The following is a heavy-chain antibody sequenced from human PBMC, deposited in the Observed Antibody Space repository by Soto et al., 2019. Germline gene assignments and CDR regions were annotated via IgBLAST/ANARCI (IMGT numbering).Heavy chain of an antibody. V-gene: IGHV1-18*01. CDR2: ISAYNGNT. CDR3: ARGPSGWFSDY. D-gene: IGHD6-19*01. J-gene: IGHJ4*02. Sequence: ASVKVSCKASGGTFSSYAISWVRQAPGQGLEWMGWISAYNGNTNYAQKLQGRVTMTTDTSTSTAYMELRSLRSDDTAVYYCARGPSGWFSDYWGQGTLVTVSS. CDR1: GGTFSSYA.